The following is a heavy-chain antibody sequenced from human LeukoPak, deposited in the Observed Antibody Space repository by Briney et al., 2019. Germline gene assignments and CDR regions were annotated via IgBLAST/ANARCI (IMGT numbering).Heavy chain of an antibody. Sequence: GGSLRLSCAASGFTFSSYAMTWVRQAPGKGLEWVSAITGSGTDTYYADSVKGRFTISRDNSKNTLYLQMNSLRAEDTAVYYCAKVYGISQNWGQGTLVTVSS. CDR1: GFTFSSYA. D-gene: IGHD3-9*01. V-gene: IGHV3-23*01. J-gene: IGHJ4*02. CDR2: ITGSGTDT. CDR3: AKVYGISQN.